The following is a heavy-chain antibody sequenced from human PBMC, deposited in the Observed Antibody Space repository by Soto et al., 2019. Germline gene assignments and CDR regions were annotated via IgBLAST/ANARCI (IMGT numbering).Heavy chain of an antibody. CDR2: INKNGFTI. CDR1: GFTLTTYS. Sequence: VGSLRLSCAVSGFTLTTYSMNWVRQAPGKGLEWISFINKNGFTIYYADSVKGRFTISRDYAKNSLYLQMDSLRHEGTAVYYCARGAVTGTSLFDYWGLGTLVTVSS. J-gene: IGHJ4*02. D-gene: IGHD6-19*01. V-gene: IGHV3-48*02. CDR3: ARGAVTGTSLFDY.